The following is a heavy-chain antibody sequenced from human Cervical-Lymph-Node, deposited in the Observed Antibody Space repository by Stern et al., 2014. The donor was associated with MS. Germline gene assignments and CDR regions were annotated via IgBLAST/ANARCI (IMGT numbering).Heavy chain of an antibody. CDR2: IYYGGSL. Sequence: VQLVESGPGLVKPSETLSLTCTVSGGSISSTSYYWAWIRQPPGKGLEWIGSIYYGGSLYYNPSLKSRVTISVDTSKNQFSLKLSSVTAADTAVYYCANGDSFDPCGQGTLVTVSS. D-gene: IGHD7-27*01. J-gene: IGHJ5*02. V-gene: IGHV4-39*01. CDR3: ANGDSFDP. CDR1: GGSISSTSYY.